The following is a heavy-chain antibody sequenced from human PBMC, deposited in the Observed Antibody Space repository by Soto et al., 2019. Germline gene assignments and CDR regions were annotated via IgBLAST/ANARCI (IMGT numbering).Heavy chain of an antibody. Sequence: SETLSLTCTVSGGSISSSGYYWSWIRQHPGKGLEWIGYLYYSGRTYYNPSLKSRVTISVDPSKNQFSLKLSSVTAADPAVYYCASSYDSRGYGARYYYGMDVWGQGTTVTVSS. CDR2: LYYSGRT. J-gene: IGHJ6*02. V-gene: IGHV4-31*03. D-gene: IGHD3-22*01. CDR3: ASSYDSRGYGARYYYGMDV. CDR1: GGSISSSGYY.